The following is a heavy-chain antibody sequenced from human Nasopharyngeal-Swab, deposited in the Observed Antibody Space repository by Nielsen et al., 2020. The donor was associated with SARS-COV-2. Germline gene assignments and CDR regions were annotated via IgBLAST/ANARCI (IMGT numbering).Heavy chain of an antibody. V-gene: IGHV3-73*01. CDR1: GFTFSGSA. Sequence: GESLKISCAAPGFTFSGSAMHWVRQASGKGLEWVGRIGSKANSYATAYAASVKGRFTISRDDSKNTAYLQMNSLKTEDTAVYYCTRSIAGGYWGQGTLVTVSS. CDR3: TRSIAGGY. J-gene: IGHJ4*02. D-gene: IGHD6-13*01. CDR2: IGSKANSYAT.